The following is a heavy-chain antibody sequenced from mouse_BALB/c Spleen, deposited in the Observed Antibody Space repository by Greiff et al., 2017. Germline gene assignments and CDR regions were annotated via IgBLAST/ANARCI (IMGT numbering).Heavy chain of an antibody. Sequence: VKLVESGPGLVQPSQSLSITCTVSGFSLTSYGVHWVRQSPGKGLEWLGVIWSGGSTDYNAAFISRLSISKDNSKSQVFFKMNSLQANDTAIYYCAREDYDYSYYYAMDYWGQGTSVTVSS. CDR2: IWSGGST. D-gene: IGHD2-4*01. CDR3: AREDYDYSYYYAMDY. CDR1: GFSLTSYG. V-gene: IGHV2-2*02. J-gene: IGHJ4*01.